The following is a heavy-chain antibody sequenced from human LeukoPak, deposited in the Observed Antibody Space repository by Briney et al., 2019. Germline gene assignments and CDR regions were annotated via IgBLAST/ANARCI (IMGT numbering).Heavy chain of an antibody. CDR1: GFTFSNYV. D-gene: IGHD5-12*01. J-gene: IGHJ3*02. CDR3: AKWSRLVATFDTFAI. V-gene: IGHV3-23*01. Sequence: PGGSLRLSCAASGFTFSNYVMSWVRQSQGRGLEWVSSISGTAGHTYYADPVKGRFTISRDNSKNTLYLQMNSLRAEDTAVYYCAKWSRLVATFDTFAIWGQGTTVTVSS. CDR2: ISGTAGHT.